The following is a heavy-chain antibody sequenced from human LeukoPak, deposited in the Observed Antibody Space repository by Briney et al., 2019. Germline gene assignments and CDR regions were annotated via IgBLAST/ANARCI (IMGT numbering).Heavy chain of an antibody. CDR1: GFTFSDYY. J-gene: IGHJ3*02. D-gene: IGHD3-22*01. Sequence: PGGSLRLSCAASGFTFSDYYMSWIRQAPGKGLEWVSYTSSSGSTIYYADSVKGRFTISRDNAKNSLYLQMNSLRAEDTAVYYCASNYDYYDSSGQLDIWGQGTMVTVSS. CDR3: ASNYDYYDSSGQLDI. V-gene: IGHV3-11*04. CDR2: TSSSGSTI.